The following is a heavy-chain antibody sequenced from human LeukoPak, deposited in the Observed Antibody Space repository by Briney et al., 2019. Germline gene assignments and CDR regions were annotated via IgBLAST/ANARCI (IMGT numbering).Heavy chain of an antibody. J-gene: IGHJ4*02. V-gene: IGHV1-2*02. D-gene: IGHD3-10*01. CDR1: GYTFTGYY. CDR3: ARGGYWGSGRRIDY. CDR2: INPNSGGT. Sequence: ASVKVSCKASGYTFTGYYMHWVRQAPGQGLEWMGWINPNSGGTNYAQKFQGRVTMTRDTSISTAYMELSRLRADDTAGYYRARGGYWGSGRRIDYWGQGTLVTVSS.